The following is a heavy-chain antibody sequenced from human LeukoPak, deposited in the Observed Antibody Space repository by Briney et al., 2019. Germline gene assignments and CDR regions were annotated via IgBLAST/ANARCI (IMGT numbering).Heavy chain of an antibody. V-gene: IGHV3-21*01. CDR2: ISSSSSYI. CDR1: GFTFSNYN. CDR3: ARTFYDSSGYYYAGDY. Sequence: GGSLRLSCAASGFTFSNYNMNWVRQAAGKGLEWVSSISSSSSYIYFADSVKGRFTISRDNAKNSLYLQMNSLRAEDTAVYYCARTFYDSSGYYYAGDYWGQGTLVTVSS. D-gene: IGHD3-22*01. J-gene: IGHJ4*02.